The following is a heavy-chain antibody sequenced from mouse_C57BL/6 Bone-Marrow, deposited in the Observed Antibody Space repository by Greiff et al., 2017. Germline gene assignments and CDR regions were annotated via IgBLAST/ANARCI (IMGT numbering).Heavy chain of an antibody. D-gene: IGHD2-3*01. CDR2: IYPGDGGT. Sequence: VKLQQSGAELVKPGASVKISCKASGYAFSSYWMNWVKQRPGKGLEWIGQIYPGDGGTNYNGKLKGKATLTADKSSSTSYMQSSSLTSEDSAVYCCAREGGWLVRNFAYWGQGTLVTVAA. CDR1: GYAFSSYW. J-gene: IGHJ3*01. CDR3: AREGGWLVRNFAY. V-gene: IGHV1-80*01.